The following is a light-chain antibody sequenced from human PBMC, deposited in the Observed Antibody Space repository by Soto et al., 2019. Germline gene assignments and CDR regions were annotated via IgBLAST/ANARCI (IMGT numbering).Light chain of an antibody. J-gene: IGKJ1*01. CDR3: QQYNTWPPWT. CDR2: GAS. Sequence: EIVMTQSPATLSLSPGERATLSCRASQNVNSNLAWYQQKPGQAPRLLIYGASTRATGIPARFSGSGSGTEFTLTISSLQSEDFAVYYWQQYNTWPPWTFGQGTKVEIK. CDR1: QNVNSN. V-gene: IGKV3-15*01.